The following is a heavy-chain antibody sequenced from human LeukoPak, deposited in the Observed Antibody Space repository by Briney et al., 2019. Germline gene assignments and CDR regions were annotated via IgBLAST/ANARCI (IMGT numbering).Heavy chain of an antibody. Sequence: GGSLRLSCVASGFTVSNSYMSWVRQAPGKGLEWVSVIYSGAGTYSADSVRGRFTISRDNSQNTLYLQMNSLRVEDTAEYYCATQYDSSGYSTYWGQGALVTVSS. CDR2: IYSGAGT. J-gene: IGHJ4*02. CDR3: ATQYDSSGYSTY. V-gene: IGHV3-53*01. CDR1: GFTVSNSY. D-gene: IGHD3-22*01.